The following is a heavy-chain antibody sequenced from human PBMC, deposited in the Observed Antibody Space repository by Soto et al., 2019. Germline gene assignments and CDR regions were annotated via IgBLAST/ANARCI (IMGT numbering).Heavy chain of an antibody. CDR3: ARSGIWSGYYIHFDY. CDR1: GYTFTSYG. J-gene: IGHJ4*02. D-gene: IGHD3-3*01. CDR2: LSGYNGNT. Sequence: GASVKVSCKTSGYTFTSYGISWVRQAPGQGLEWMGWLSGYNGNTNYAQKLQGRVTMTTDTSTSTAYMELRSLRSDDTAVYYCARSGIWSGYYIHFDYWGQGTLVTVSS. V-gene: IGHV1-18*01.